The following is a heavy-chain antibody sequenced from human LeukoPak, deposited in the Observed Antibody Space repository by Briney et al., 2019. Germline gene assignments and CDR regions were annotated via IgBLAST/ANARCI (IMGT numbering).Heavy chain of an antibody. J-gene: IGHJ5*02. Sequence: PSETLSLTCTVSDGSISSYYWSWIRQPPGKGLEWIGYIYYSGSTNYNPSLKSRVTISVDTSKNQFSLKLSSVTAADTAVYYCARLNLQWLVRLYNWFDPWGQGTLVTVSS. V-gene: IGHV4-59*12. CDR3: ARLNLQWLVRLYNWFDP. CDR2: IYYSGST. D-gene: IGHD6-19*01. CDR1: DGSISSYY.